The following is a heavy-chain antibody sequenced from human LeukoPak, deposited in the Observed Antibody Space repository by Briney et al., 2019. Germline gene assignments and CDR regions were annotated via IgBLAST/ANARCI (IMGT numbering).Heavy chain of an antibody. CDR3: ARTTEDCSSTSCYQYWFDP. CDR2: IYYSGST. CDR1: GGSISSSSYY. J-gene: IGHJ5*02. Sequence: SETLSLTCTVSGGSISSSSYYWGWIRQPPGKGLEWIGSIYYSGSTYYNPSLKSRVTISLDTSKNQISLKVRSVTAADTAVYYCARTTEDCSSTSCYQYWFDPWGQGTLVTVSS. D-gene: IGHD2-2*01. V-gene: IGHV4-39*07.